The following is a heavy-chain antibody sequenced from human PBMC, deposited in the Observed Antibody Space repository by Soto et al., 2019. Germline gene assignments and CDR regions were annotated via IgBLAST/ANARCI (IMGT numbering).Heavy chain of an antibody. J-gene: IGHJ6*02. Sequence: PGGSLRLSCAASGFTFSSYGMHWVRQAPGKGLEWVAVIWYDGSNKYYADSVKGRFTISRDNSKNTLYLQMNSLRAEDTAVYYCARDLYYYGSGSLPYYYYGMDVWGQGTAVTVSS. CDR2: IWYDGSNK. D-gene: IGHD3-10*01. CDR1: GFTFSSYG. CDR3: ARDLYYYGSGSLPYYYYGMDV. V-gene: IGHV3-33*01.